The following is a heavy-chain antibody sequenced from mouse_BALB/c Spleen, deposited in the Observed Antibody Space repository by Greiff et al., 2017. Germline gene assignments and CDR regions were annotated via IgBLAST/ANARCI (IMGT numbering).Heavy chain of an antibody. CDR1: GYSITSDYA. Sequence: EVQGVESGPGLVKPSQSLSLTCTVTGYSITSDYAWNWIRQFPGNKLEWMGYISYSGSTSYNPSLKSRISITRDTSKNQFFLQLNSVTTEDTATYYCAGQLGLGFAYWGQGTLVTVSA. J-gene: IGHJ3*01. D-gene: IGHD3-2*01. V-gene: IGHV3-2*02. CDR2: ISYSGST. CDR3: AGQLGLGFAY.